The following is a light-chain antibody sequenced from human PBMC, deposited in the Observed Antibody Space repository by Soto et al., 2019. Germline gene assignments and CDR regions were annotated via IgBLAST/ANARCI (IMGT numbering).Light chain of an antibody. CDR3: SSYTAASTLDVV. J-gene: IGLJ2*01. V-gene: IGLV2-14*01. CDR2: EVT. Sequence: QSVLTHPASLSGSPGQSITVSCTGISSDGNSVSWYQQHPGKAPKLIIYEVTNRPSGVSNRFSGSKSDYTASLTISGLQAEDEADYYCSSYTAASTLDVVFGGGTKVTVL. CDR1: SSDGNS.